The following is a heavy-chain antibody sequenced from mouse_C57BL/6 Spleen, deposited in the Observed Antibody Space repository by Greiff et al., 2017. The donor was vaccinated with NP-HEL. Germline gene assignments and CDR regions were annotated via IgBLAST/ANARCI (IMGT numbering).Heavy chain of an antibody. D-gene: IGHD1-1*01. J-gene: IGHJ2*01. CDR3: AREDGSSGY. CDR1: GFTFSSYA. Sequence: EVKLVESGGGLVKPGGSLKLSCAASGFTFSSYAMSWVRQTPEKRLEWVATISDGGSYTYYPDNVKGRFTISRDNAKNNLYLQMSHLKSEDTAMYYCAREDGSSGYWGQGTTLTVSS. V-gene: IGHV5-4*03. CDR2: ISDGGSYT.